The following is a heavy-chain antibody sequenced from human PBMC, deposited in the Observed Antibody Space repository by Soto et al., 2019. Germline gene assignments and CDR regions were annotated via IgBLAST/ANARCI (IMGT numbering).Heavy chain of an antibody. CDR1: GYNFNQYY. V-gene: IGHV1-46*02. D-gene: IGHD1-26*01. CDR3: ARGPEDSDVPRWDY. J-gene: IGHJ4*02. CDR2: INLRGGTT. Sequence: QVQLMQSGAEVRKPGASVRLSCETSGYNFNQYYIHWVRQAPGQGLEWMGRINLRGGTTEYAHKFRGRVTVTGDTSTKTAYMELRSLRSEDTAIYFCARGPEDSDVPRWDYWGQGTLVTVSS.